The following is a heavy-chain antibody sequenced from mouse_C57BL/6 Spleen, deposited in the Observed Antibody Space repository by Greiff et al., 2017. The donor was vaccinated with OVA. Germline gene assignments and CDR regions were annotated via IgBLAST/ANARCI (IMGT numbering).Heavy chain of an antibody. CDR3: ARLNWDGYYFDY. J-gene: IGHJ2*01. D-gene: IGHD4-1*01. CDR1: GFSLTSYG. CDR2: IWSDGST. Sequence: QVQLKQSGPGLVAPSQSLSITCTVSGFSLTSYGVHWVRQPPGKGLEWLVVIWSDGSTTYNSALKSRLSISKDNSKSQVFLKMNSLQTDDTAMYYCARLNWDGYYFDYWGQGTTLTVSS. V-gene: IGHV2-6*03.